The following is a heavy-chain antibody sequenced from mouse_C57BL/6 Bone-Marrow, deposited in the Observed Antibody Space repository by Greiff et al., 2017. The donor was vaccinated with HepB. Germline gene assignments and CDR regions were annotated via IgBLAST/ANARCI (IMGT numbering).Heavy chain of an antibody. CDR3: ARGTGVNY. CDR2: ISDGGSYT. J-gene: IGHJ2*01. V-gene: IGHV5-4*03. Sequence: EVKLMESGGGLVKPGGSLKLSCAASGFTFSSYAMSWVRQTPEKRLEWVATISDGGSYTYYPDNVKGRFTISRDNAKNNLYLQMSHLKSEDTAMYYCARGTGVNYWGQGTTLTVSS. CDR1: GFTFSSYA. D-gene: IGHD2-12*01.